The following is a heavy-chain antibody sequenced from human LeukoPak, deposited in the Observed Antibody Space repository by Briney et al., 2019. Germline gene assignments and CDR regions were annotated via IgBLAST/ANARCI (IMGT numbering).Heavy chain of an antibody. J-gene: IGHJ3*02. CDR3: AREETSDAFDI. D-gene: IGHD2-2*01. CDR2: IIPIFGTA. V-gene: IGHV1-69*06. Sequence: SVKVSCKASGGTFSSYAISWVRQAPGQGLEWMGGIIPIFGTANYAQKFQGRVTITADKSTSTAYVGLSSLRSEDTAVYYCAREETSDAFDIWGQGTMVTVSS. CDR1: GGTFSSYA.